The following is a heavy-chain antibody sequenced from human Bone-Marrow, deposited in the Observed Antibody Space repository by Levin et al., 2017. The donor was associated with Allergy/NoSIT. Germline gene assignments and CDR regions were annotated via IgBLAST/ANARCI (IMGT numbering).Heavy chain of an antibody. CDR1: GGSVSSSSFY. CDR3: ARETSSSEGMDV. CDR2: VYYTGNT. V-gene: IGHV4-39*07. Sequence: SETLSLTCTVSGGSVSSSSFYWGWIRQPPGKGLQWIGAVYYTGNTFYNPSLKSRVTMSVDMSKSHFSLKLSSVTAADTAIYYCARETSSSEGMDVWDPGTTVTVSS. D-gene: IGHD6-13*01. J-gene: IGHJ6*02.